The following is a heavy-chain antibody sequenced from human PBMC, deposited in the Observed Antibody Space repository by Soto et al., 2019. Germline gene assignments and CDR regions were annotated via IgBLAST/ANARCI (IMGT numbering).Heavy chain of an antibody. D-gene: IGHD3-10*01. CDR2: INHSGST. CDR3: AREVWGSGRIRFDP. V-gene: IGHV4-34*01. CDR1: GGSFSDYY. J-gene: IGHJ5*02. Sequence: PSETLSLTCAVYGGSFSDYYWSWIRQPPGKGLEWIGEINHSGSTNYNPSLKSRVTTSVDTSKNQFSLKLSSVTAADTAVYYCAREVWGSGRIRFDPWGQGTLVTVSS.